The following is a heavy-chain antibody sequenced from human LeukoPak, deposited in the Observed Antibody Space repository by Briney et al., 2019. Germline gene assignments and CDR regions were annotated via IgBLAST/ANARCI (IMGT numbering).Heavy chain of an antibody. CDR1: GYTFTSYG. CDR3: AREHYYDSSGYYHTFDY. D-gene: IGHD3-22*01. J-gene: IGHJ4*02. Sequence: ASVKVSCKASGYTFTSYGISWVRQAPGQGLEWMGWISAYNGNTNYAQKLQGRVTMTTDTSTSTAYMELRSLRSDDTAVYYCAREHYYDSSGYYHTFDYWGQGTLVTVSS. V-gene: IGHV1-18*01. CDR2: ISAYNGNT.